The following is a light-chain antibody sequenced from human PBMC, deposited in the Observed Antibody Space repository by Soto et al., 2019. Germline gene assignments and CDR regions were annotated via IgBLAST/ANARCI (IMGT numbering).Light chain of an antibody. J-gene: IGLJ1*01. CDR3: SSYTSSSTPRV. V-gene: IGLV2-14*01. Sequence: QSVLPQPASLTGSPGQSITISCTGTSSDVGGYNYVSWYQQHPGKAPKLMIYDVSNRPSGVSNRFSGSKSGNTASLTISGLQAEDEADYYCSSYTSSSTPRVFGTGTKVTVL. CDR1: SSDVGGYNY. CDR2: DVS.